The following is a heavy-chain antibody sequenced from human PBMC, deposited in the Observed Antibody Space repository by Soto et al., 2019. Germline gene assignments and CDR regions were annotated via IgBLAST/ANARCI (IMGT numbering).Heavy chain of an antibody. V-gene: IGHV4-31*03. CDR3: ARGGGYCSGGSCYDAVWFDP. CDR1: GGSISSGGYY. Sequence: SETLFLTCTVSGGSISSGGYYWSWIRQHPGKGLEWIGYIYYSGSTYYNPSLKSRVTISVDTSKNQFSLKLSSVTAADTAVYYCARGGGYCSGGSCYDAVWFDPWGQGTLVTVSS. D-gene: IGHD2-15*01. CDR2: IYYSGST. J-gene: IGHJ5*02.